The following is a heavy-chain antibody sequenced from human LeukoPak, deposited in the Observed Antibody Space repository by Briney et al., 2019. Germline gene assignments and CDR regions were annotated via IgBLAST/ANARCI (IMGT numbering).Heavy chain of an antibody. Sequence: SETLSLTCAVSGGSISSGGYSWSWIRQPPGKGLEWIGYIYYSGSTYYNPSLKSRVTISVDTSKNQFSLKLSSVTAADTAVYYCARDLDYGDYTGGFDPWGQGTLVTVSS. CDR2: IYYSGST. D-gene: IGHD4-17*01. J-gene: IGHJ5*02. V-gene: IGHV4-30-4*07. CDR1: GGSISSGGYS. CDR3: ARDLDYGDYTGGFDP.